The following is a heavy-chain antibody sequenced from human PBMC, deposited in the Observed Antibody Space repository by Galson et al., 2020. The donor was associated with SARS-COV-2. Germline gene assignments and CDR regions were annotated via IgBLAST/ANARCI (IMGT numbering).Heavy chain of an antibody. V-gene: IGHV2-5*02. CDR2: IHCDADK. J-gene: IGHJ6*02. D-gene: IGHD4-17*01. CDR1: GLPVSTTAAG. Sequence: SGPTLVKPTQPLTLTCPFSGLPVSTTAAGVGGIRQHPGKALEWLALIHCDADKRNSPSRKSRHTITKDTSKNQVVLTITNMDPVDTATNYCAQLRSTLTPANPYGYYGMDVWGQGTTVTVSS. CDR3: AQLRSTLTPANPYGYYGMDV.